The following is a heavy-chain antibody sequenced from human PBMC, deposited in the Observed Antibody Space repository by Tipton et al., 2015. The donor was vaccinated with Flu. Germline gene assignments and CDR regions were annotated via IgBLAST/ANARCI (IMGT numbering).Heavy chain of an antibody. CDR2: VYHTGSG. Sequence: TLSLTCTVSGGSISGGNYYWSWIRQPAGEGLEWIGNVYHTGSGYYNSSLKSRVIISVARSKNQLSLRLTSVTAADTAVYFCARRDYSNYVSEPKNWFDSWGQGTLVTVSS. CDR1: GGSISGGNYY. CDR3: ARRDYSNYVSEPKNWFDS. V-gene: IGHV4-61*09. J-gene: IGHJ5*01. D-gene: IGHD4-11*01.